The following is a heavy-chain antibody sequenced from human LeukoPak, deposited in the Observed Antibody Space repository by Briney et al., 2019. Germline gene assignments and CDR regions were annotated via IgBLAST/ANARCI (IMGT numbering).Heavy chain of an antibody. CDR1: GFTFSSYW. CDR2: IKQDGSEK. Sequence: GGSLRLSCAASGFTFSSYWMSWVRQAPGKGLEWVANIKQDGSEKYYVDSVKGRFTISRDNAKNSLYLQMNSLRAEDTAVYYCARDGGFQVVPAAYFDYWGQGTLVTVSS. D-gene: IGHD2-2*01. V-gene: IGHV3-7*01. CDR3: ARDGGFQVVPAAYFDY. J-gene: IGHJ4*02.